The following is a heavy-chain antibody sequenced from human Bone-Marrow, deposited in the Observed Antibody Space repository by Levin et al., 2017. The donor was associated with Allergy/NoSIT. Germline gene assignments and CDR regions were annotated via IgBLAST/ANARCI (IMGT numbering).Heavy chain of an antibody. Sequence: PGGSLRLSCEVSGFTFNRYWMHWVRQSPGKGLEWVARINFDETNTDYADSVKGRFAISRDNAKSTLYLQMNSLTAEDTAVYYCARLIAAAETHENDYWGQGTLVTVSS. CDR3: ARLIAAAETHENDY. V-gene: IGHV3-74*01. CDR1: GFTFNRYW. D-gene: IGHD6-13*01. J-gene: IGHJ4*02. CDR2: INFDETNT.